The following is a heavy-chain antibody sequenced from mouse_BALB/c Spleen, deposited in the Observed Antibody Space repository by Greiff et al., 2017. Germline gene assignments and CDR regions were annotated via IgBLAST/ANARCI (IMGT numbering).Heavy chain of an antibody. Sequence: VKLQESGAELMKPGASVKISCKATGYTFSSYWIEWVKQRPGHGLEWIGEILPGSGSTNYNENFKGKATFTADTSSNTAYMELSSLTSEDSAVYYCATIGTDYYAMDYWGQGTSVTVSS. J-gene: IGHJ4*01. CDR1: GYTFSSYW. V-gene: IGHV1-9*01. D-gene: IGHD2-14*01. CDR2: ILPGSGST. CDR3: ATIGTDYYAMDY.